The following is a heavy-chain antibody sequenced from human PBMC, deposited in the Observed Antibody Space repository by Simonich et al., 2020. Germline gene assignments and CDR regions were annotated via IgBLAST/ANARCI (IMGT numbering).Heavy chain of an antibody. V-gene: IGHV4-39*01. D-gene: IGHD2-15*01. J-gene: IGHJ2*01. CDR2: IYYRGTH. CDR1: GGSISSSSYY. CDR3: ARHKGYCSGGSCYSHWYFDL. Sequence: QLQLQESGPGLVKPSETLSLTCTVSGGSISSSSYYWCWIRQPTGKGLEWIGSIYYRGTHYYNPTRKSRVTISVETAKNQFSLKLSSVTAAATAGYYWARHKGYCSGGSCYSHWYFDLWGRGTLVTVSS.